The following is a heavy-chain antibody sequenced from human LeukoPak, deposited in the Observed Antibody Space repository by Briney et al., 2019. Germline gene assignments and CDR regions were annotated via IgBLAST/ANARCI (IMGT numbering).Heavy chain of an antibody. CDR2: IYYSGST. CDR3: ARTPLDAYYYYYMDV. CDR1: GDSISGYY. V-gene: IGHV4-59*01. D-gene: IGHD3-9*01. J-gene: IGHJ6*03. Sequence: PSETLSLTCTVSGDSISGYYWSWIRQPPGKGLEWIGFIYYSGSTNYNPSLKSRVTISVDRSKNQFSLKLRSVTAADTAVYYCARTPLDAYYYYYMDVWGKGTTVTVSS.